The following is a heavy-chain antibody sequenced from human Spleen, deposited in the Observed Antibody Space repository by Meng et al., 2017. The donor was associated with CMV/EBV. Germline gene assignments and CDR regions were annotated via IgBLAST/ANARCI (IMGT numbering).Heavy chain of an antibody. V-gene: IGHV4-39*07. CDR2: IYYTGSP. J-gene: IGHJ4*02. Sequence: CSVSGVSIRDPTSYWAWIRQPPGKGLEWIGTIYYTGSPYYNPSLKSRLTISRDTSKGQFSLELTSVTAADTALYFCARNTSTIPAFDSWGPGTLVTVSS. CDR1: GVSIRDPTSY. CDR3: ARNTSTIPAFDS. D-gene: IGHD2/OR15-2a*01.